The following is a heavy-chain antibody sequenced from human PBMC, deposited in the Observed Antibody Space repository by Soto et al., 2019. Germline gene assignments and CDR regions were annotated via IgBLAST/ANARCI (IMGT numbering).Heavy chain of an antibody. D-gene: IGHD6-19*01. V-gene: IGHV5-10-1*01. Sequence: GESLKISCKGSGYSFTSYWISWVRQMPGKGLEWMGRIDPSDSYTNYSPSFQGHVTISADKSISTAYLQWSSLKASDTAMYYCARHVHYEAGTYYYYGMDVWGQGTTVTVSS. CDR1: GYSFTSYW. CDR3: ARHVHYEAGTYYYYGMDV. J-gene: IGHJ6*02. CDR2: IDPSDSYT.